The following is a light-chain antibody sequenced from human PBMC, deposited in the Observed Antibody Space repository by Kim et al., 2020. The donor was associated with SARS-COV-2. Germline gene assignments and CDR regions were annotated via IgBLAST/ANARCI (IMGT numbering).Light chain of an antibody. CDR3: QVWDSSSDHRV. CDR1: NMGSKS. Sequence: APGKTARITCGGNNMGSKSVHWYQQKPGQAPVLVIYYDSDRPSGIPERFSGSNSGNTATLTISRVEAGDEADYYCQVWDSSSDHRVFGGGTKVTVL. CDR2: YDS. V-gene: IGLV3-21*04. J-gene: IGLJ3*02.